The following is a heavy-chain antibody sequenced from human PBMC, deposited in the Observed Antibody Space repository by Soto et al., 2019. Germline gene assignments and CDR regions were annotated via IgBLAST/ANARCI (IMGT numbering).Heavy chain of an antibody. Sequence: QVQLQQWGAGLLKPSETLSLTCAVYGGSFSGYYWSWIRQPPGKGLEWIGEINHSGSTNYNPSLKSRVTISVDTSKIQFSLELSSVTAADTAVYYCARGRRDGYTIPGKRFDYWGQGTLVTVSS. D-gene: IGHD5-12*01. CDR1: GGSFSGYY. CDR2: INHSGST. V-gene: IGHV4-34*01. J-gene: IGHJ4*02. CDR3: ARGRRDGYTIPGKRFDY.